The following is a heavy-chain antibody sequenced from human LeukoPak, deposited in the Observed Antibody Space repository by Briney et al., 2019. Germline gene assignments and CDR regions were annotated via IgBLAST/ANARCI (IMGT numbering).Heavy chain of an antibody. Sequence: ASVKVSCKASGYTFTSYDINWVRQATGQGLEWMGWMNPNSGNTGYAQKFQGRVTITRNTSISTAYMELSSLRSEETAVYYCARGEYDSSGYYYPWGQGTLVTVSS. CDR2: MNPNSGNT. V-gene: IGHV1-8*03. CDR3: ARGEYDSSGYYYP. CDR1: GYTFTSYD. D-gene: IGHD3-22*01. J-gene: IGHJ5*02.